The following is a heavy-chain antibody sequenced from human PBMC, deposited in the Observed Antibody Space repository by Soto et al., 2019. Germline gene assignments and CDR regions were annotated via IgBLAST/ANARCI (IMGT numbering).Heavy chain of an antibody. CDR3: AKVEDIVVVVAVYYFDY. Sequence: GGSLRLSCAASGFTFSSYAMSWVRQAPGKGLEWVSAISGSGGSTYYADSVKGRFTISRDNSKNTLYLQMNSLRAEDTAVYYCAKVEDIVVVVAVYYFDYWGQGTLVTVSS. V-gene: IGHV3-23*01. CDR1: GFTFSSYA. CDR2: ISGSGGST. J-gene: IGHJ4*02. D-gene: IGHD2-15*01.